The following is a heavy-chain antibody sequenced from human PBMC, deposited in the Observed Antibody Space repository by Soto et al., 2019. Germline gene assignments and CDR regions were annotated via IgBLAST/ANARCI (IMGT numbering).Heavy chain of an antibody. CDR2: IYYSGST. CDR3: ASLRYYDFWSGEFDY. CDR1: GGSISSYY. V-gene: IGHV4-59*01. J-gene: IGHJ4*02. D-gene: IGHD3-3*01. Sequence: SETLSLTCTVSGGSISSYYWSWIRQPPGKGLEWIGYIYYSGSTNYNPSLKSRVTISVDTSKNQFSLKLSSVTAADTAVYYCASLRYYDFWSGEFDYWGQGTLVTVPQ.